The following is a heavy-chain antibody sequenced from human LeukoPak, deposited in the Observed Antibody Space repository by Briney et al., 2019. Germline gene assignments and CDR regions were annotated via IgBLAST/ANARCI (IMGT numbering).Heavy chain of an antibody. CDR2: IRYVGINK. CDR1: GFTFSSYG. J-gene: IGHJ3*01. CDR3: GKEGVYCVWGSHCDVFDL. V-gene: IGHV3-30*02. Sequence: QPGGSLRLSCAASGFTFSSYGMHWVRQAPGKGLEWVAFIRYVGINKYYADSVKGRFTISRDNSKNTLYLQMNSLRPEDTALYYCGKEGVYCVWGSHCDVFDLWGKGKMVTVSS. D-gene: IGHD3-16*01.